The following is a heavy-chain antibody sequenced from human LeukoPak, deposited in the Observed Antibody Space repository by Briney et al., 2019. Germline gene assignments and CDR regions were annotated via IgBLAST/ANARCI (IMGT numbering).Heavy chain of an antibody. CDR3: GDLGSTGTDH. Sequence: GGSLRLSCVASGFTFSPHYMDWVRQSPGQGLEWVGLIRNKADGYSTIYAASVKGRFTISRDDSKNSVYLQMDSLKTEDTAVYYCGDLGSTGTDHWGQGTLVTVSS. CDR2: IRNKADGYST. V-gene: IGHV3-72*01. D-gene: IGHD4-17*01. CDR1: GFTFSPHY. J-gene: IGHJ4*02.